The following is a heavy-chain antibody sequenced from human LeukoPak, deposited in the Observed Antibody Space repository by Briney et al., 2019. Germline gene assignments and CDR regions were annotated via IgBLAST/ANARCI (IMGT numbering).Heavy chain of an antibody. J-gene: IGHJ5*02. V-gene: IGHV3-7*01. CDR1: RLTSTILS. D-gene: IGHD6-13*01. CDR2: INHNGSDK. CDR3: SRETSIAAAGGSPYNWFDP. Sequence: RRTLRLSCAASRLTSTILSTSCGRHTPGKGLEWVSNINHNGSDKYNVDSVKGRFTTFKNYAKNSSYLHLPMRTVENTALYYCSRETSIAAAGGSPYNWFDPWGQGTLFTVSS.